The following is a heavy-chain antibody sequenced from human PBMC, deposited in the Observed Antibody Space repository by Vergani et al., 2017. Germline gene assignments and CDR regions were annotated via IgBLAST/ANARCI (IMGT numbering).Heavy chain of an antibody. CDR2: IYHSGST. Sequence: QLQLQESGSGLVKPSQTLSLTCAVSGGSISSGGYSWSWIRQPPGKGLEWIGYIYHSGSTYYNPSLKSRVTISVDRSKNQFSLKLSSVTAADTAVYYCARIGSMLMIDPWGQGTLVTVSS. CDR1: GGSISSGGYS. V-gene: IGHV4-30-2*01. J-gene: IGHJ5*02. D-gene: IGHD2-15*01. CDR3: ARIGSMLMIDP.